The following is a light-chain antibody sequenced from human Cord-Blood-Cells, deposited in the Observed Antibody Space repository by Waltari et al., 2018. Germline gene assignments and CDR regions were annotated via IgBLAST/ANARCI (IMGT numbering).Light chain of an antibody. CDR1: SSDAGGYNY. CDR2: DVS. V-gene: IGLV2-14*01. J-gene: IGLJ3*02. Sequence: QSALTQPASVSGSPGQSITISCTGTSSDAGGYNYVSWYQQHPGKAPKLMIYDVSKRPSGVSKRFSGSKSGNTASLTISGLQAEDEADYYCSSYTSSSTWVFGGGTKLTVL. CDR3: SSYTSSSTWV.